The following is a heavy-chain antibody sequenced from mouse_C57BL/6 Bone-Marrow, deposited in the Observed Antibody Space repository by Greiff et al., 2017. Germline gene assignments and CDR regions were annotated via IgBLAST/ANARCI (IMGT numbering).Heavy chain of an antibody. CDR1: GYSITSGYY. J-gene: IGHJ4*01. D-gene: IGHD2-3*01. V-gene: IGHV3-6*01. CDR2: ISYDGSN. CDR3: ARVDDGYRYYAMDY. Sequence: EVKLQESGPGLVKPSQSLSLTCSVTGYSITSGYYWNWIRQFPGNKLEGMGYISYDGSNNYNPSLKNRISITRDTSKNQFFLKLNSVTTEDTATYYCARVDDGYRYYAMDYWGQGTSVTVSS.